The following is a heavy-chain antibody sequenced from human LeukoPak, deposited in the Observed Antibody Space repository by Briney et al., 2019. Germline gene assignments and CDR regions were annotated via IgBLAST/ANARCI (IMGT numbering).Heavy chain of an antibody. V-gene: IGHV1-69*13. CDR2: IIPIFGTA. CDR1: GYTFTGYY. D-gene: IGHD6-19*01. CDR3: ARWSQNQWLVSGFDY. Sequence: SVKVSCKASGYTFTGYYMHWVRQAPGQGLEWMGGIIPIFGTANYAQKFQGRVTITADESTSTAYMELSSLRSEDTAVYYCARWSQNQWLVSGFDYWGQGTLVTVSS. J-gene: IGHJ4*02.